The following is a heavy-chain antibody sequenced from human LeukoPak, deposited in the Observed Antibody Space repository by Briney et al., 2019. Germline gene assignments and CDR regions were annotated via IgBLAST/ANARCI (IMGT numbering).Heavy chain of an antibody. V-gene: IGHV1-2*02. J-gene: IGHJ2*01. Sequence: GASVKVSCKASGYTFTGYYMHWVRQAPGQGLEWMGWINPNSGGTNYAQKFHGRVTMTRDTSISTAYMELSRLRSDDTAVYYCARDPTAYCSGGSCYSGWYFDLWGRGTLVTVSS. CDR1: GYTFTGYY. CDR2: INPNSGGT. CDR3: ARDPTAYCSGGSCYSGWYFDL. D-gene: IGHD2-15*01.